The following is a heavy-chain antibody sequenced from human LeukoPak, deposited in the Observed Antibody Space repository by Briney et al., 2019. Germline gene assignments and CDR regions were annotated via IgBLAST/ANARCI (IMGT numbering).Heavy chain of an antibody. J-gene: IGHJ5*02. D-gene: IGHD6-13*01. CDR3: ARGREDSSSWDWFDP. CDR2: INHSGST. V-gene: IGHV4-34*01. CDR1: GGSFSGYH. Sequence: SETLSLTCAVYGGSFSGYHWSWTRQPPGKGLEWIGEINHSGSTNYNPFLKSRVTISVDTSKNQFSLKLSSVTAADTAVYYCARGREDSSSWDWFDPWGQGTLVTVSS.